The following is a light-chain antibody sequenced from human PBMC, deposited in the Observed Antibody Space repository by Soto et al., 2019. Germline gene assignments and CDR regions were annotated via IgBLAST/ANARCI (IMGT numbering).Light chain of an antibody. V-gene: IGKV1-39*01. CDR1: QTISTY. J-gene: IGKJ1*01. CDR3: QQSYSSPWT. CDR2: AAS. Sequence: DIQMTQSPSSLSASVGDRVTITCWASQTISTYLNWYQQRPGKAPKLLIYAASTLLSGVPLRFTGGGSGTDFTLTIDSLQPEDFATYYCQQSYSSPWTFGQGTKVEMK.